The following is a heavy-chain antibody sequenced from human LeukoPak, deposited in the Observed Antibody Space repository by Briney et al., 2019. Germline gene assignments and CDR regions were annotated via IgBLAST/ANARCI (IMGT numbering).Heavy chain of an antibody. CDR3: AKVSGWYFQTSFFFDY. Sequence: GRSLGLSCAASGFTFSSYAMSWVRQAPGKGLVWVSAISGSGGSTYYADSVKGRFTISRDNSKNTLYLQMNSLRAEDTAVYYCAKVSGWYFQTSFFFDYWGQGTLVTVSS. CDR2: ISGSGGST. D-gene: IGHD6-19*01. V-gene: IGHV3-23*01. J-gene: IGHJ4*02. CDR1: GFTFSSYA.